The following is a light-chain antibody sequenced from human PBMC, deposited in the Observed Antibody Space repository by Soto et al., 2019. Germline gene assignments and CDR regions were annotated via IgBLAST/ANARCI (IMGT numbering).Light chain of an antibody. V-gene: IGKV3-20*01. CDR1: QSVSSNH. CDR2: GAS. CDR3: QQYAISPFT. J-gene: IGKJ2*01. Sequence: EIVLTQSPGTLPLSPGERATLSCRASQSVSSNHLVWYQQKPGQAPRPLIYGASSRATGIPDRFSGSGSGKGFTVRIGRLEPEGCAVYYWQQYAISPFTFGQGTKLEIK.